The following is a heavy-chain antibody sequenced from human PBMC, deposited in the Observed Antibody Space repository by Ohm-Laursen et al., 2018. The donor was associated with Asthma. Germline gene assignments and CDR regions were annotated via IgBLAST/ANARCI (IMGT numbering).Heavy chain of an antibody. V-gene: IGHV2-5*02. CDR2: IYWDDDK. CDR3: AHSGSSSWYRGFDY. CDR1: GFSLSTSGVG. Sequence: TQTLTLTRTFSGFSLSTSGVGVGWIRQPPGKALEWLALIYWDDDKRYSPSLKSRLTITKDTSKNQVVLTMTNMDPVDTATYYCAHSGSSSWYRGFDYWGQGTLVTVSS. J-gene: IGHJ4*02. D-gene: IGHD6-13*01.